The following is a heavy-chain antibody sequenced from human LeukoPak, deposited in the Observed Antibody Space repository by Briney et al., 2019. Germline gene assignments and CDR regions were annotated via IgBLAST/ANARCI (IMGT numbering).Heavy chain of an antibody. Sequence: WSSVKVSCEASGGTLSRYGIGWVRQAPGQGLEWMGGIIPKFGSANYAQKFQDRLTMTTDESTSTAYMELSNLRYEDTAVYFCAIDNIAPSGVKYFQLWGPATLIAVSS. D-gene: IGHD6-13*01. J-gene: IGHJ1*01. CDR3: AIDNIAPSGVKYFQL. CDR1: GGTLSRYG. CDR2: IIPKFGSA. V-gene: IGHV1-69*05.